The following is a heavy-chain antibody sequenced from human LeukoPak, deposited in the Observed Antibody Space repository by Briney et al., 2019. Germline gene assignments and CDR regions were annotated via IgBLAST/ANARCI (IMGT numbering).Heavy chain of an antibody. CDR3: ARDLPYSSGWYGDY. D-gene: IGHD6-19*01. CDR2: IYYSGST. J-gene: IGHJ4*02. Sequence: SETLSLTCTVSGGSISSSSYYWGWIRQPPGKGLEWIGSIYYSGSTYYNPSLKSRVTISVDTSKNQFSLKLSSVTAADTAVYYCARDLPYSSGWYGDYWGQGTLVTVSS. V-gene: IGHV4-39*07. CDR1: GGSISSSSYY.